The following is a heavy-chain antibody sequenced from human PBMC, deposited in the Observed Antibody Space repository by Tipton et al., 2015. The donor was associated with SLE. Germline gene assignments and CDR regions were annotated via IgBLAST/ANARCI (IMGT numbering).Heavy chain of an antibody. J-gene: IGHJ4*02. Sequence: SLRLSCAASGFTFDDYAMHWVRQAPGKGLEWVSGISWHSGNIGYADSAKGRFTISRDNAKNSLYLQMDSLRTDDTALYYCAKDRYSGSFYYFDDWGQGTLVTVSS. CDR1: GFTFDDYA. CDR2: ISWHSGNI. CDR3: AKDRYSGSFYYFDD. V-gene: IGHV3-9*01. D-gene: IGHD1-26*01.